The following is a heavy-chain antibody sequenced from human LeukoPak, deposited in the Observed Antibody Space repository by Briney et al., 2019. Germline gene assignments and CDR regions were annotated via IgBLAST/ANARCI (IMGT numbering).Heavy chain of an antibody. J-gene: IGHJ4*02. CDR3: ARHELQLITVDY. V-gene: IGHV4-39*01. Sequence: SSETLSLTCTVSGGSISSSYYWGWIRQPPGKGLEWIGNIYYSGITYYNPSLKSRVTISVDTSKNQFSLKLSSVTAADTAVYYCARHELQLITVDYWGQGTLVTVSS. D-gene: IGHD5-24*01. CDR2: IYYSGIT. CDR1: GGSISSSYY.